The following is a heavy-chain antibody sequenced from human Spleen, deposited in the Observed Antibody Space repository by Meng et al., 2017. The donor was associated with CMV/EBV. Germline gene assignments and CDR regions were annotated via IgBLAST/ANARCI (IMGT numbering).Heavy chain of an antibody. V-gene: IGHV5-51*01. D-gene: IGHD2-8*01. CDR3: ARLVGHTNVFNY. Sequence: GSLKISCEGSGYTFGDYWISWVRQRPGKGLEWMGIIYPGDSDTRYNPSFQGLVTISADKSVSTAYLQWSSLKASDTAMYYCARLVGHTNVFNYWGQGTLVTVSS. CDR1: GYTFGDYW. CDR2: IYPGDSDT. J-gene: IGHJ4*02.